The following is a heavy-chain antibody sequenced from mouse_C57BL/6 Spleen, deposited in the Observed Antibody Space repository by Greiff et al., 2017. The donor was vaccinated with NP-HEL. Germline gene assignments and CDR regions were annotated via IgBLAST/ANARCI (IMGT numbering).Heavy chain of an antibody. CDR1: GYAFSSSW. Sequence: QVQLQQSGPELVKPGASVKISCKASGYAFSSSWMNWVKQRPGKGLEWIGRIYPGDGDTNYNGKFKGKATLTADKSSSTAYMQLSSLTSEDSAVYFCARGGIITTGGFDYWGQGTTLTVSS. CDR2: IYPGDGDT. V-gene: IGHV1-82*01. J-gene: IGHJ2*01. CDR3: ARGGIITTGGFDY. D-gene: IGHD1-1*01.